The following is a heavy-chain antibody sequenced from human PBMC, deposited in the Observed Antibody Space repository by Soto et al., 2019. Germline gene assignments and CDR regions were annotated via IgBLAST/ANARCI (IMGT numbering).Heavy chain of an antibody. CDR2: ISNSGGNT. CDR3: AKDHWGSY. J-gene: IGHJ4*02. V-gene: IGHV3-23*01. CDR1: GFTFSSYA. D-gene: IGHD3-16*01. Sequence: EVQLLESGGGLVQPGGSLRLSCAASGFTFSSYAMSWVRQAPGEGLEWVSGISNSGGNTFYVDSVKGRFTISRDNSKSTLFLVMNSLSVEDTGVYYCAKDHWGSYSGQGTLVTVSS.